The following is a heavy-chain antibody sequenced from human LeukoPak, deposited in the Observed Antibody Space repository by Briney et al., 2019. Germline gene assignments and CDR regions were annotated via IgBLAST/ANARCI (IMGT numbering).Heavy chain of an antibody. V-gene: IGHV4-34*01. D-gene: IGHD6-13*01. CDR1: GGSFSGYY. CDR2: INHSGST. CDR3: ARGISSWYHKGGFIDY. Sequence: SETLSLTCAVYGGSFSGYYWSWIRQPPGEGLEWIGEINHSGSTNYNPSLKSRVTISVDTSKNHFSLKLSSVTAADTAVYYCARGISSWYHKGGFIDYWGQGTLVLVSS. J-gene: IGHJ4*02.